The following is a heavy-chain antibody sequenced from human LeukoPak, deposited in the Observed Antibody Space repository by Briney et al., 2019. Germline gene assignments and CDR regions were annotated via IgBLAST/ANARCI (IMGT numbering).Heavy chain of an antibody. V-gene: IGHV4-34*01. D-gene: IGHD3-3*01. CDR2: INHSGST. J-gene: IGHJ6*02. CDR1: GGSFSGYY. Sequence: ASETLSLTCAVYGGSFSGYYWSWIRQPPGKGLEWIGEINHSGSTNYNPSLKSRVTISVDTSKNQFSLKLSSVTAADTAVYYCARDRSDFWSGPWNYYYYGMDVWGQGTTVTVSS. CDR3: ARDRSDFWSGPWNYYYYGMDV.